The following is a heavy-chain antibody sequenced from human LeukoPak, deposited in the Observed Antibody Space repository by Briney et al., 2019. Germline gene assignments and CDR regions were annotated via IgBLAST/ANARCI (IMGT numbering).Heavy chain of an antibody. D-gene: IGHD3-16*01. CDR3: AKDSSYGYVDY. Sequence: GGSLLLSCAASGFTFDDYAMHWVRPAPGKGLEWVSGITWNSGSTGYADSVKGRFTISRDNAKNSLYLQVNSLRDEDTAVYFCAKDSSYGYVDYWGQGTLVTVSS. CDR2: ITWNSGST. CDR1: GFTFDDYA. J-gene: IGHJ4*02. V-gene: IGHV3-9*01.